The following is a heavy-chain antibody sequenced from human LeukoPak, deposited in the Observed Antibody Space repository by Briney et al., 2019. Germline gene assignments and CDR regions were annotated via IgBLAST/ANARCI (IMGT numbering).Heavy chain of an antibody. Sequence: PGGSLRLSCAASGFTFSNYAMSWVRQAPGQGLEWVSGISGSGGSTFYADSVKGRFTISRDNSKNTLYLQMNSLRAEDTAVYYRARRGQHLNDYSNWVYYFDYWGQGTLVTVSS. CDR3: ARRGQHLNDYSNWVYYFDY. CDR1: GFTFSNYA. V-gene: IGHV3-23*01. CDR2: ISGSGGST. J-gene: IGHJ4*02. D-gene: IGHD4-11*01.